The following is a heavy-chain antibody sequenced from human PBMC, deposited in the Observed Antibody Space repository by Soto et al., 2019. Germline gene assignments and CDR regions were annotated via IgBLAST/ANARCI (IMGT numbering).Heavy chain of an antibody. CDR2: TYYRSQWNN. Sequence: SQTLSLTCXISGDSVSSNSAAWNWIRQSPSRGLEWLGRTYYRSQWNNDYAVSVKSRITINTDTSKRQFSLHLNSVTPDDTALYYCAKEVAAAGDHSYNHGLDVWGQGTKVTVSS. J-gene: IGHJ6*02. CDR1: GDSVSSNSAA. CDR3: AKEVAAAGDHSYNHGLDV. V-gene: IGHV6-1*01. D-gene: IGHD6-13*01.